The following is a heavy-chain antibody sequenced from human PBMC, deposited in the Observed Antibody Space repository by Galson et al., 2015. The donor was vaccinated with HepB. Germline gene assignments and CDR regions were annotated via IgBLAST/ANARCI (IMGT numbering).Heavy chain of an antibody. CDR2: INPSGGST. V-gene: IGHV1-46*01. CDR1: GYTFTGYY. CDR3: ARGITGTTHYYYGMDV. D-gene: IGHD1-20*01. Sequence: SVKVSCKASGYTFTGYYIHWVRQAPGQGLEWMAIINPSGGSTSYAQKFQGRVTMTRDTSTSTVYMELNSLRREDTAVYYCARGITGTTHYYYGMDVWGQGTTVTVSS. J-gene: IGHJ6*02.